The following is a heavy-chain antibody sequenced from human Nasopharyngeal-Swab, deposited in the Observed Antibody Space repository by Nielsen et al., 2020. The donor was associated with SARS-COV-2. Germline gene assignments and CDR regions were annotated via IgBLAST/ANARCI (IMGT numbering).Heavy chain of an antibody. J-gene: IGHJ4*01. CDR3: ARRYFDWSDY. V-gene: IGHV3-21*01. Sequence: GESLKISCAASGFTFSSYSMNWVRQAPGKGLEWVSSISSSSSYIYYADSVKGRFTIARDNAKKSLYLQMNSLRAEDTAVYYCARRYFDWSDYWGHVTLVTVSS. D-gene: IGHD3-9*01. CDR2: ISSSSSYI. CDR1: GFTFSSYS.